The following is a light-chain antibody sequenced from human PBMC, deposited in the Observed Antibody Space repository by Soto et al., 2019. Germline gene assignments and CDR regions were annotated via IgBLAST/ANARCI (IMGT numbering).Light chain of an antibody. CDR1: QSVSSN. CDR3: QQYNNWPPDT. CDR2: GAS. J-gene: IGKJ2*01. V-gene: IGKV3-15*01. Sequence: EIVMTQSPATLSVSPGERATLSCRASQSVSSNFAWYQQKPGQAPRLLIYGASTRATGIPARFSGSGSGTEFTLTISSLHSEDFAVYYCQQYNNWPPDTFGQGTKLEIK.